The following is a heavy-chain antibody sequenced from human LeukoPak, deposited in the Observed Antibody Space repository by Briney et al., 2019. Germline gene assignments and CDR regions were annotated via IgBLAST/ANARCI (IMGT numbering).Heavy chain of an antibody. Sequence: PGGSLRLSCAASGFTFSDYPMHWVRQAPGKGLEFVSVIGPIGVYTYYANSVKGRFTISRDNSKSTVSLQMGSLRDEDMAVYYCARSPPGRTNWNYYDYWGRGTLVTVSS. V-gene: IGHV3-64*01. CDR2: IGPIGVYT. CDR3: ARSPPGRTNWNYYDY. D-gene: IGHD1-1*01. CDR1: GFTFSDYP. J-gene: IGHJ4*02.